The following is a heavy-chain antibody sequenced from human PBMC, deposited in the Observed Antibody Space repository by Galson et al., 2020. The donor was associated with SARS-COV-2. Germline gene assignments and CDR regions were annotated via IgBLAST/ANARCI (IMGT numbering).Heavy chain of an antibody. V-gene: IGHV3-33*06. CDR3: AKDRVRGYSGYDDLDY. J-gene: IGHJ4*02. CDR1: GFTFSSYG. D-gene: IGHD5-12*01. Sequence: GGPLRLSCEASGFTFSSYGMHWVRQAPGKGLEWVAVIWYDGSNKYYADSVKGRFTISRDNSKNTLYLQMNSLRAEETAVYYCAKDRVRGYSGYDDLDYWGQGTLVTVSS. CDR2: IWYDGSNK.